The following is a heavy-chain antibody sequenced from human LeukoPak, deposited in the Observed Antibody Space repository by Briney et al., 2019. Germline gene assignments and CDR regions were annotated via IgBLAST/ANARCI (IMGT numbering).Heavy chain of an antibody. D-gene: IGHD3-22*01. J-gene: IGHJ3*02. CDR3: ARVFYYSSSGETALDI. V-gene: IGHV4-38-2*02. CDR2: IYHSGST. CDR1: GYSISSGYY. Sequence: SETLSLTCTVSGYSISSGYYWGWIRQPPGKGLEWIGSIYHSGSTYYNPSLKSRVTISVDTSKNQISLRLTSVTAADTAVYYCARVFYYSSSGETALDIWGQGTTVTVSS.